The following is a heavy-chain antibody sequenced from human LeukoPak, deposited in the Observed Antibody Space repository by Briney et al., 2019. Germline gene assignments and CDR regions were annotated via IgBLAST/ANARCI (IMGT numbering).Heavy chain of an antibody. J-gene: IGHJ5*02. Sequence: GGTLRLSCAASGFTFSSYEMNWVRQAPGKGLEWVSYISSSGSTIYYADSVKGRFTISRDNGKNSLYLQMNSLRAEDTAVYYCARGYCSGGSCYSWTFDPWGQGTLVTVSS. V-gene: IGHV3-48*03. CDR3: ARGYCSGGSCYSWTFDP. CDR1: GFTFSSYE. CDR2: ISSSGSTI. D-gene: IGHD2-15*01.